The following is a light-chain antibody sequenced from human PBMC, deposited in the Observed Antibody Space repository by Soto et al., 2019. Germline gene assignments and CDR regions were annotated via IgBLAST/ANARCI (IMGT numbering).Light chain of an antibody. CDR3: SSYTSSSTLV. CDR1: SSDGGGYNY. V-gene: IGLV2-14*01. J-gene: IGLJ1*01. CDR2: DVS. Sequence: QSVLTQPASVSGSPGQSITISCTGTSSDGGGYNYVSWYQQHPGKAPKLMIYDVSNRPSGVSNRFSGSKSGNPASLTISGLQAEDEADYYCSSYTSSSTLVFGTGTKVTVL.